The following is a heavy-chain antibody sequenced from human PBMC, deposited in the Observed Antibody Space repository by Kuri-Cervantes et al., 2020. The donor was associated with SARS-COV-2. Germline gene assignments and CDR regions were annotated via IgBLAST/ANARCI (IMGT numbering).Heavy chain of an antibody. V-gene: IGHV1-69*04. CDR1: GDTFTISA. CDR2: IVPIVGRP. CDR3: GRGPGPSYYETSGYPFDS. J-gene: IGHJ4*02. Sequence: SVKVSCKASGDTFTISAITWVRLVPGQGLQWMGRIVPIVGRPDYAPKFQGRVTITADSSTSTAYMELNSLTSDDAGVYYCGRGPGPSYYETSGYPFDSWGQGTPVTVSS. D-gene: IGHD3-22*01.